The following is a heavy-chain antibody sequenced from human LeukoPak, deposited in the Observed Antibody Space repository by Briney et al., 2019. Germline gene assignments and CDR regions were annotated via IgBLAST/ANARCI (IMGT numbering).Heavy chain of an antibody. Sequence: GGSLRLSCAASGFTFSSYEMNWVRQAPGKGLEWISYISGSGSTIYYADSVKGRFTISRDNAKNSLYLQMNSLRAEDTAVYYCARDTSGWYKRFDYWGQGTPVTVSS. V-gene: IGHV3-48*03. D-gene: IGHD6-19*01. CDR2: ISGSGSTI. J-gene: IGHJ4*02. CDR3: ARDTSGWYKRFDY. CDR1: GFTFSSYE.